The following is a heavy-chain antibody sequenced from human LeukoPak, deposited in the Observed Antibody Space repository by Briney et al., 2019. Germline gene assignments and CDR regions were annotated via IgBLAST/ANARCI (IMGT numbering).Heavy chain of an antibody. CDR3: AKHGYCSGGSCYSYYYYGMDV. V-gene: IGHV3-23*01. J-gene: IGHJ6*04. CDR1: GFTFSSYA. D-gene: IGHD2-15*01. CDR2: ISGSGGST. Sequence: GVSLRLSCAASGFTFSSYAMSWVRQAPGKGLEWVSAISGSGGSTYYADSVKGRFTISRDNSKNTLYLQMNSLRAEGTAVYYCAKHGYCSGGSCYSYYYYGMDVWGKGTTVTVSS.